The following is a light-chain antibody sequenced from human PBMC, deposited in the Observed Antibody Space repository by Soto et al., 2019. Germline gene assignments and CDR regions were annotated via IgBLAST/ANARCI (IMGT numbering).Light chain of an antibody. V-gene: IGKV1-39*01. CDR2: GVF. J-gene: IGKJ4*01. Sequence: DIQVTQSPASLSASVGDRVTITCRTSQSINNYLNWYQQQPGKAPRLLIFGVFTLQSGVPSRFSCSGSGTDCTLTISGLQPEDFATYYCQQNFRPPQVTFGGGTRVERK. CDR3: QQNFRPPQVT. CDR1: QSINNY.